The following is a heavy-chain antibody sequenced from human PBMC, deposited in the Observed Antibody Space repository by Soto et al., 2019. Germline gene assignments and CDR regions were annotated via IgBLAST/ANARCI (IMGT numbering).Heavy chain of an antibody. J-gene: IGHJ4*02. Sequence: SLRLSCAASRFTFSNYAMTWVRQAPGKGLEWVSSISGSGSTTYYADSVKGRFTISRDNSKNTVYLQMNSLRAEDTAVYYCVKGRVVAAVTVVGYFDSWGQGTLVTVSS. D-gene: IGHD2-15*01. CDR1: RFTFSNYA. V-gene: IGHV3-23*01. CDR2: ISGSGSTT. CDR3: VKGRVVAAVTVVGYFDS.